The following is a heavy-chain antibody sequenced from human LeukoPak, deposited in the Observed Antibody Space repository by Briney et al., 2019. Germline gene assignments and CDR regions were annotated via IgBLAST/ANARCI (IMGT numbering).Heavy chain of an antibody. V-gene: IGHV3-23*01. Sequence: GGSLRLSCAASGFTFSSYAMSSVRQAPGKGLEWVSAISGSGGSTYYADSVKGRFTISRDNSKNTLYLQMNSLRAEDTAVYYCAKSYSSSRYFQHWGQGTLVTVSS. CDR2: ISGSGGST. CDR1: GFTFSSYA. D-gene: IGHD6-13*01. CDR3: AKSYSSSRYFQH. J-gene: IGHJ1*01.